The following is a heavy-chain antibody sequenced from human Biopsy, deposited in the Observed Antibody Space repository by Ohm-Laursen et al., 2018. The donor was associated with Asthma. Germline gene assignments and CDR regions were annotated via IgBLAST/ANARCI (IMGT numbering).Heavy chain of an antibody. CDR1: GFSFNSYG. J-gene: IGHJ6*02. D-gene: IGHD2-21*02. CDR3: ANYEVVTAILPMDV. Sequence: SLRLSCAASGFSFNSYGMHWVRQAPGKGLEWVAVMSFDGRQTYYADSVKGRFTISRDNSKNTLYLQMNSLRAEDTAVYYCANYEVVTAILPMDVWGQRTTVTVSS. V-gene: IGHV3-30*18. CDR2: MSFDGRQT.